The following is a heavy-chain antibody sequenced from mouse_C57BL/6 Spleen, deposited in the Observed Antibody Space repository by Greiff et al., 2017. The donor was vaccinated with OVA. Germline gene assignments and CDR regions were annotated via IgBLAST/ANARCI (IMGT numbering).Heavy chain of an antibody. V-gene: IGHV1-82*01. D-gene: IGHD1-1*01. CDR3: ARGITTVVARMDY. CDR1: GYAFSRSW. CDR2: IYPGDGDT. J-gene: IGHJ4*01. Sequence: VQLQQSGPELVKPGASVKISCKASGYAFSRSWMNWVKQRPGKGLEWIGRIYPGDGDTTYNGKFKGKATRTADKSSSTAYMQLSSLTSEDSAVYFCARGITTVVARMDYGGQGTSVTGSS.